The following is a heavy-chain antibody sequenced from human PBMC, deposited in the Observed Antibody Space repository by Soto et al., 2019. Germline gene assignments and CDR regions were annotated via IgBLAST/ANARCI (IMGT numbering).Heavy chain of an antibody. CDR3: AKDFVGHLADAFDI. J-gene: IGHJ3*02. Sequence: GGSLRLSCAASGFTFSTYVMSWVRQAPGKGLEWVSTISGSGAFTYYADSVKGRFTISRDNSKNMLYLQMNSLRADDTAVYYCAKDFVGHLADAFDIWGQGTVVTVSS. V-gene: IGHV3-23*01. D-gene: IGHD3-10*01. CDR2: ISGSGAFT. CDR1: GFTFSTYV.